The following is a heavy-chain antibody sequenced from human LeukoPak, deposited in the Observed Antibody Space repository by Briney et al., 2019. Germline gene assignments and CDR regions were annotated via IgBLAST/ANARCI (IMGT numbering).Heavy chain of an antibody. CDR2: FYHSGSA. D-gene: IGHD3-16*01. CDR3: TRVTLRWFDP. J-gene: IGHJ5*02. V-gene: IGHV4-4*02. CDR1: GGSISNSNW. Sequence: SETLSLTCAVSGGSISNSNWWSWIRQPPGKGLQWIGEFYHSGSANYNPSLKSRVTMSVDKSKNQFSLHLTSVTAADTAVYYCTRVTLRWFDPWGQGTLVTVSS.